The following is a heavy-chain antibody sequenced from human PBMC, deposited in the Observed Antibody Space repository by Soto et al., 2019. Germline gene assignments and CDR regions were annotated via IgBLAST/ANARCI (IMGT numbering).Heavy chain of an antibody. CDR3: AKDDSSDYVRGVLDY. D-gene: IGHD3-16*01. J-gene: IGHJ4*02. Sequence: GGSLRLSCAASGFTFDDYAMHWVRQAPGKGLEWVSGISWNSGSIGYADSVKGRFTISRDNAKNSLYLQMNSLRAEDTALYYCAKDDSSDYVRGVLDYWGQGTLVTVSS. V-gene: IGHV3-9*01. CDR2: ISWNSGSI. CDR1: GFTFDDYA.